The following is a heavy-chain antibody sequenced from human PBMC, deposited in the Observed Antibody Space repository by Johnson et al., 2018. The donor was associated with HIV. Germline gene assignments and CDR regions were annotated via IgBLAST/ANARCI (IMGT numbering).Heavy chain of an antibody. Sequence: QVQLVESGGGVVQPGRSLRLSCAASGFTFSSYAMHWVRQAPGKGLEWVAVISYDGSNKYYADSVKGRFTISRDNSKNTLYLQMGSLRAEDMAVYYCAREGPEPWAFDICGQGTMVTVSS. V-gene: IGHV3-30*14. D-gene: IGHD1-14*01. CDR3: AREGPEPWAFDI. CDR2: ISYDGSNK. J-gene: IGHJ3*02. CDR1: GFTFSSYA.